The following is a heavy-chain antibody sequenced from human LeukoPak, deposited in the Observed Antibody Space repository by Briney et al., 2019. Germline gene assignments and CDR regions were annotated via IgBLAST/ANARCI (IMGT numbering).Heavy chain of an antibody. CDR2: ISGGAGTP. CDR3: AKRRTTVITMDYFDY. CDR1: GFTFSNYA. J-gene: IGHJ4*02. V-gene: IGHV3-23*01. Sequence: AGSLRLSCATSGFTFSNYAMSWVRQAPGKGLEWVSGISGGAGTPYYADSVKGRFAISRDNSKNTLYLQMSSLRAEDTAVYYCAKRRTTVITMDYFDYWGQGTLVTVSS. D-gene: IGHD4-17*01.